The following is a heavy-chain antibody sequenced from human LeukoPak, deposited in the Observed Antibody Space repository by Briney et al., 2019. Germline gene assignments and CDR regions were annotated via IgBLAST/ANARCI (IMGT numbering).Heavy chain of an antibody. CDR3: ARQPWGGTYFDY. J-gene: IGHJ4*02. CDR1: GSTFSRYW. CDR2: ISSSGSTI. V-gene: IGHV3-48*04. D-gene: IGHD2-21*01. Sequence: PGGSLRLSCAASGSTFSRYWMNWVRQAPGKGLEWVSYISSSGSTIYYADSVKGRFTISRDNAKNSLYLQMNSLRAEDTAVYYCARQPWGGTYFDYWGQGTLVTVSS.